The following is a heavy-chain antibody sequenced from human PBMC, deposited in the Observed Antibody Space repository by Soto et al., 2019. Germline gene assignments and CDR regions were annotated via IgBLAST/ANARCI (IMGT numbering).Heavy chain of an antibody. CDR2: ISAYNGNT. CDR3: ARVRVVVATPDYYYGMDV. V-gene: IGHV1-18*01. CDR1: GYTFTSYG. J-gene: IGHJ6*02. Sequence: ASVKVSCKASGYTFTSYGISCVRQDPGQGLEWMGWISAYNGNTNYAQKLQGRVTMTTDTSTSTAYMELRSLRSGDTAVYYCARVRVVVATPDYYYGMDVWGQGTTVTVSS. D-gene: IGHD2-15*01.